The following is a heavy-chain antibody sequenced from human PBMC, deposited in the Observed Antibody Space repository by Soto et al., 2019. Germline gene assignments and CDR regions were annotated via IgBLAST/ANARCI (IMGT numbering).Heavy chain of an antibody. CDR2: ISAYNGDT. D-gene: IGHD6-19*01. V-gene: IGHV1-18*01. Sequence: QDPLVQSGGEVKKPGASVKVSCKASGYSFTNYGITWVRQAPGQGFEWMGWISAYNGDTNYAQKLQGRVTMTTDASTSTAYLELRSLRSDDTAVYYCARDRGVAPPVAGNTHYYYHMDVWGKGTTVTVSS. CDR3: ARDRGVAPPVAGNTHYYYHMDV. CDR1: GYSFTNYG. J-gene: IGHJ6*03.